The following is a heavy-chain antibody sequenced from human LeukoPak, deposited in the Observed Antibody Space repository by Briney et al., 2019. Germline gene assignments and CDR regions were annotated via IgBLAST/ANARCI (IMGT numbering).Heavy chain of an antibody. CDR2: ISYDGTKK. V-gene: IGHV3-30*03. CDR3: ARRYSSSSSWYSVDY. J-gene: IGHJ4*02. Sequence: GGSLRLSCAASGFTFSSYGMHWVRQAPGKGLEWVAVISYDGTKKYYADSVEGRFTISRDNSKNTLYLQMNSLRTEDTAVFYCARRYSSSSSWYSVDYWGQGTLVTVSS. D-gene: IGHD6-13*01. CDR1: GFTFSSYG.